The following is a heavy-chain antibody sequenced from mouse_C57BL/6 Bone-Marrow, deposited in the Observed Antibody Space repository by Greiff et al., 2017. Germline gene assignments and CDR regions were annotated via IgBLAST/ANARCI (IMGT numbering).Heavy chain of an antibody. CDR2: IDPENGDT. CDR1: GFNIKDDY. CDR3: TGGYYDYFDY. D-gene: IGHD2-3*01. V-gene: IGHV14-4*01. Sequence: DVKLVESGAELVRPGASVKLSCTASGFNIKDDYMHWVKQRPEQGLEWIGWIDPENGDTEYASKFQGKATITADTSSHTAYLQLSSLTAEDTAVYYCTGGYYDYFDYWGQGTTLTVSS. J-gene: IGHJ2*01.